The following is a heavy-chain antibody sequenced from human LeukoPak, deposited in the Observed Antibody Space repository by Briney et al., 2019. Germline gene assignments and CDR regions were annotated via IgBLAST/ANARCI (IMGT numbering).Heavy chain of an antibody. CDR2: INHSGST. Sequence: SETLSLTCAVYGGSFSGYYWSWIRQPPGKGLEWIGEINHSGSTNYNPSLKSRVTISVDTSKNQFSLKLSSVTAADTAVYYCARMGEDIVVVSAALNPVRVSVLDYWGQGTLVTVSS. D-gene: IGHD2-2*01. J-gene: IGHJ4*02. CDR3: ARMGEDIVVVSAALNPVRVSVLDY. CDR1: GGSFSGYY. V-gene: IGHV4-34*01.